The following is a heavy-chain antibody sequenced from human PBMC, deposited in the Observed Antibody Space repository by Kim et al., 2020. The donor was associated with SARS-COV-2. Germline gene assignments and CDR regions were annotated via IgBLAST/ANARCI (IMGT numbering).Heavy chain of an antibody. Sequence: YADSVKGRFTICRHNTKNTQYLQMNSLRAEDTAVYYCARDQFRDRTALGYWGQGTLVTVSS. D-gene: IGHD2-15*01. J-gene: IGHJ4*02. CDR3: ARDQFRDRTALGY. V-gene: IGHV3-53*04.